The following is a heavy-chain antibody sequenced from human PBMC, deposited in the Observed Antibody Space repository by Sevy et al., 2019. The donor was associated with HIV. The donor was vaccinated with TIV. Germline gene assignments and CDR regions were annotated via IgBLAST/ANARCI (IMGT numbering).Heavy chain of an antibody. D-gene: IGHD2-2*03. CDR1: GFTFSSYE. CDR2: ISSSGSTI. CDR3: ARDSWISFDY. Sequence: GGSLRLSCAASGFTFSSYEMNWVRQAPGKGLEWVSYISSSGSTIYYADSVKGRFTISRDNAKNSLNLQMNSLRAEDTAVYDCARDSWISFDYWGQGTRVTVSS. J-gene: IGHJ4*02. V-gene: IGHV3-48*03.